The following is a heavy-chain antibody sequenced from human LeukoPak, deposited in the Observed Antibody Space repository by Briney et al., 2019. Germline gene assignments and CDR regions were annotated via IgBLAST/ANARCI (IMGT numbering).Heavy chain of an antibody. J-gene: IGHJ4*02. CDR2: TYYRSTWYN. CDR3: ARGRGRLGYFDY. V-gene: IGHV6-1*01. Sequence: SQTLSLTCAISGDSVSRDSVAWNWIRQSPSRGLEWLGRTYYRSTWYNDYAVSVKGRITVNPDTSKNQFSLQLNSVTPEDTAVYYCARGRGRLGYFDYWGQGTLVTVSS. CDR1: GDSVSRDSVA. D-gene: IGHD3-10*01.